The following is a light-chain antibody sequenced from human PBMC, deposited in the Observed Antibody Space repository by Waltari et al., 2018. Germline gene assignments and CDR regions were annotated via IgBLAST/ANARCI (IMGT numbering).Light chain of an antibody. V-gene: IGKV3-20*01. CDR3: QHYVSLPAT. Sequence: SCSARQSVSSTLAWYQQKPGQAPRLLIYGASRRATGIPDRFSGSGSGTDFSLTISRLEPDDSAVYFCQHYVSLPATFGQGTKVEIK. J-gene: IGKJ1*01. CDR2: GAS. CDR1: QSVSST.